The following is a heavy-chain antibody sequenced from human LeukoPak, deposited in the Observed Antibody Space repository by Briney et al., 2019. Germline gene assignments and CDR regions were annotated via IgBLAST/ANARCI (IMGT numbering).Heavy chain of an antibody. CDR1: GFTVSSNE. J-gene: IGHJ4*02. D-gene: IGHD6-25*01. Sequence: PGGSLRLSCAASGFTVSSNEMSWVRQAPGKGLEWVSSISGGSTYYADSRKGRFTISRDNSKNTLHLQMNSLRAEDTAVYYCASGGAEGFDYWGQGTLVTVSS. CDR3: ASGGAEGFDY. V-gene: IGHV3-38-3*01. CDR2: ISGGST.